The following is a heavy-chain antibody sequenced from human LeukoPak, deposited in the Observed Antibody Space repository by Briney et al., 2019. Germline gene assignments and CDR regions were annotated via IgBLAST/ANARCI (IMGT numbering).Heavy chain of an antibody. D-gene: IGHD1-26*01. CDR1: GFTFSSCA. CDR2: ISYDGSQK. J-gene: IGHJ4*02. V-gene: IGHV3-30-3*01. CDR3: AKEILRLVGANRPIDY. Sequence: PGRSLRLSCAASGFTFSSCAMHWVRQAPGKGLEWVAVISYDGSQKFYEDSVKGRFTISRDNSKNTLYLQMNSLRAEDTAVYYCAKEILRLVGANRPIDYWGQGTLVTVSS.